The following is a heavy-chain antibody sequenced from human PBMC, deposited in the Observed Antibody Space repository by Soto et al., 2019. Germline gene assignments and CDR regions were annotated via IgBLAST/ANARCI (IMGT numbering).Heavy chain of an antibody. CDR1: GGSISSGGYY. CDR3: ARVLVVPARIEWCGWFEP. D-gene: IGHD2-2*01. Sequence: LVLTCTVSGGSISSGGYYWSWIRQHPGKGLEWIGYIYYSGSTYYNPSLKSRVTISVDTSKNQFSLKLSSVTAADTAVYYCARVLVVPARIEWCGWFEPWGQGTLVTVSS. V-gene: IGHV4-31*03. CDR2: IYYSGST. J-gene: IGHJ5*02.